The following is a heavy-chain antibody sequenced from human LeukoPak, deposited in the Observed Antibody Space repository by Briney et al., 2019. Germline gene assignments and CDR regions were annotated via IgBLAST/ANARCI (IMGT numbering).Heavy chain of an antibody. D-gene: IGHD3-16*01. CDR3: AKDLDDSVWGSLTDMIDY. J-gene: IGHJ4*02. Sequence: GGSLRLSCASSGFTFSSYGMHWVRQAPGKGLEWVAVIWYDGSNKYYADSVKGRFTISRDNSKNTLYLQMNSLRAEDTAVYYCAKDLDDSVWGSLTDMIDYWGQGTLVTVSS. CDR2: IWYDGSNK. CDR1: GFTFSSYG. V-gene: IGHV3-33*06.